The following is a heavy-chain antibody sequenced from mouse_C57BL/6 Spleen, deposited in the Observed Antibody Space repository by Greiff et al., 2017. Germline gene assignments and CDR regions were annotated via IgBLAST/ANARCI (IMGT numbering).Heavy chain of an antibody. D-gene: IGHD2-4*01. J-gene: IGHJ4*01. CDR3: AGYYDYDVDYAMDY. V-gene: IGHV1-64*01. CDR1: GYTFTSYW. CDR2: IHPNSGST. Sequence: QVQLKQPGAELVKPGASVKLSCKASGYTFTSYWMHWVKQRPGQGLEWIGMIHPNSGSTNYNEKFKSKATLTVDKSSSTAYMQLSSLTSEDSAVYYCAGYYDYDVDYAMDYWGQGTSVTVSS.